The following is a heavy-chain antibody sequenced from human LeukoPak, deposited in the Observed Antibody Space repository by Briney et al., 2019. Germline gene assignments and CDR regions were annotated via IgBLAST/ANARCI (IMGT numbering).Heavy chain of an antibody. CDR1: GFTFSSYG. Sequence: RAGGSLRLSCAASGFTFSSYGMHWVRQAPGKGLEWVAVISYDGSNKYYADSVKGRFTISRDNSKNTLYLQMNSLRAEDTAVYYCAKALRDYDFWSGYSPPDYWGQGTLVTVSS. CDR3: AKALRDYDFWSGYSPPDY. V-gene: IGHV3-30*18. J-gene: IGHJ4*02. CDR2: ISYDGSNK. D-gene: IGHD3-3*01.